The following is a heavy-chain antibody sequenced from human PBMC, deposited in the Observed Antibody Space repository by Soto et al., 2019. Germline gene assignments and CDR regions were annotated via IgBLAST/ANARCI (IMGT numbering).Heavy chain of an antibody. CDR2: IDWDDDK. Sequence: SGPTLVNPTQTLTLTCTFSGFSLSTSGMRVSWIRQPPGKALEWLARIDWDDDKFYSTSLKTRLTISKDTSKNQVVLTMTNMDPVDTATYYCARSSTTMVRGVIIPLDAFDIWGQGTMVT. CDR3: ARSSTTMVRGVIIPLDAFDI. V-gene: IGHV2-70*04. J-gene: IGHJ3*02. D-gene: IGHD3-10*01. CDR1: GFSLSTSGMR.